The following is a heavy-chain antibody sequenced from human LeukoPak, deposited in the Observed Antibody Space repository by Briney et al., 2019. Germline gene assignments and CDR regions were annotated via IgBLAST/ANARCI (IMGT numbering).Heavy chain of an antibody. Sequence: GGSLRLSCAASGFTFSSYGMSWVRQAPGKGLEWVSAISGSGGSTHYADSVKGRFTISRDNSKNTLNLQMNSLRAEDTAVYYCAKDYDIVTGYQTDLGNWGQGTLATVSS. CDR2: ISGSGGST. D-gene: IGHD3-9*01. J-gene: IGHJ4*02. CDR3: AKDYDIVTGYQTDLGN. CDR1: GFTFSSYG. V-gene: IGHV3-23*01.